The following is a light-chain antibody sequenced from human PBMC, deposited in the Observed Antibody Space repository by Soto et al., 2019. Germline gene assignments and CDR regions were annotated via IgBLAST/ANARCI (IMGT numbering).Light chain of an antibody. CDR3: CSYAGSYTYV. CDR2: DVS. Sequence: QSVLTQPRSVSGSPGQSVTIPCTGTSSDVGGYNYVSWYQQHPGKAPKLMIFDVSKRPSGVPDRFSGSKSANTASLTISGLQAEDEADYYCCSYAGSYTYVFGTGTKVTVL. V-gene: IGLV2-11*01. CDR1: SSDVGGYNY. J-gene: IGLJ1*01.